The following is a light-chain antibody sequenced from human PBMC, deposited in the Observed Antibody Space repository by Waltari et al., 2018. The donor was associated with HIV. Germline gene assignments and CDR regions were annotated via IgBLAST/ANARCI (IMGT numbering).Light chain of an antibody. CDR1: QSVTNS. V-gene: IGKV3-11*01. CDR3: QWRTKWRPGT. J-gene: IGKJ5*01. CDR2: DTS. Sequence: EIVLTQSPVTLSLSPGERATLSCRASQSVTNSLAWYQQKPGQTPRLLIYDTSNRATGIPARFSGSGSGTDFSLTISSPEPDDFAVYYCQWRTKWRPGTFGQGTRLEIK.